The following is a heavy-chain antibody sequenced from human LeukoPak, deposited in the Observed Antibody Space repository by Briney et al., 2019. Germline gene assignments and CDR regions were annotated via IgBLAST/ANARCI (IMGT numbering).Heavy chain of an antibody. CDR1: GFTVSSNY. Sequence: GGSLRLSCAASGFTVSSNYMSWVRQAPGKGLEWVSVIYSGDSTSYADSVKGRFTISRDNSKNTLYLQMNSLRAEGTAVYYCARAEQWLAFDYWGQGTLVTVSS. J-gene: IGHJ4*02. V-gene: IGHV3-66*01. CDR3: ARAEQWLAFDY. D-gene: IGHD6-19*01. CDR2: IYSGDST.